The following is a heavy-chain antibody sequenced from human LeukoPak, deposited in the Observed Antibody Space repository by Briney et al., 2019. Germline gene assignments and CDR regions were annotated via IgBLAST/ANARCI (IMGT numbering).Heavy chain of an antibody. V-gene: IGHV1-46*01. CDR1: GYTFTSYY. CDR2: INPSGGST. CDR3: ARDGSGSQGVNWFDP. Sequence: ASVKVSCKASGYTFTSYYMHWVRQAPGQGLEWMGIINPSGGSTSYAQKFQGRVTMTRDTSTSTAYMELRSLRSDDTAVYYCARDGSGSQGVNWFDPWGQGTLVTVSS. D-gene: IGHD3-10*01. J-gene: IGHJ5*02.